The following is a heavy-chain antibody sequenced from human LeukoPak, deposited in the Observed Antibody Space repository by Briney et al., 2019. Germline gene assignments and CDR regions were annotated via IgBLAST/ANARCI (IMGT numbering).Heavy chain of an antibody. D-gene: IGHD4-23*01. CDR1: GYTFTGYY. CDR2: ISAYNGNT. V-gene: IGHV1-18*04. J-gene: IGHJ4*02. Sequence: ASVKVSCXASGYTFTGYYMHWVRQAPGQGLVWMGWISAYNGNTNYVQNLQGRVTMTTDTSTSTAYMELRSLRSDDTAVYYCARDLVTRFDYWGQGTLVTVSS. CDR3: ARDLVTRFDY.